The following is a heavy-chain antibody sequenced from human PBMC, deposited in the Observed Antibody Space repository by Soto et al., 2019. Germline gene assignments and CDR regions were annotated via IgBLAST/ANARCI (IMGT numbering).Heavy chain of an antibody. Sequence: QVQLQESCPGLVKPSETLSLTCTVSGGSISSYYWSWIRQPPGKGLEWIGYIYYSGSTNYNPSLKSRVTISVDPSKNQFSLKLRSVTAADTAVYSGARDSHYSRSSNWFDPWVQGTLVTVSS. CDR3: ARDSHYSRSSNWFDP. CDR2: IYYSGST. CDR1: GGSISSYY. V-gene: IGHV4-59*01. D-gene: IGHD6-6*01. J-gene: IGHJ5*02.